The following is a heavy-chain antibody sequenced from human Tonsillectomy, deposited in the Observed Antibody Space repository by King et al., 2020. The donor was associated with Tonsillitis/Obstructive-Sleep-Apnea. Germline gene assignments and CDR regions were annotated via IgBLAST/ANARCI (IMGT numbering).Heavy chain of an antibody. D-gene: IGHD6-6*01. J-gene: IGHJ6*03. CDR3: ARQRIAARPRDMDV. V-gene: IGHV4-39*01. CDR1: GVSTSSSNFY. Sequence: QLQESGPGLVKPSETLSLTCNVSGVSTSSSNFYWGWIRQSPGKGLEWIGSIYYSGSTYYNPSLKSRVTISGDTSKNQFSLKLSSVTAADTAEYYCARQRIAARPRDMDVWGKGTTVTVSS. CDR2: IYYSGST.